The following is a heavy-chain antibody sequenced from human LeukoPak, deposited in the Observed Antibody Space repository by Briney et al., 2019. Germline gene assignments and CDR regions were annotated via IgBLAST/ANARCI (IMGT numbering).Heavy chain of an antibody. J-gene: IGHJ4*02. V-gene: IGHV3-33*01. CDR2: IWHDGSHK. CDR3: ASEIFGSGSYPDF. CDR1: GFSFDTYA. D-gene: IGHD3-10*01. Sequence: GGSLRLSFAASGFSFDTYAMDSVRQAPGQGLEWVALIWHDGSHKIYSNSVRGQFTISRDNSKNTVYLQMNNLRTDDTAVYSCASEIFGSGSYPDFWGQGPLVTVSS.